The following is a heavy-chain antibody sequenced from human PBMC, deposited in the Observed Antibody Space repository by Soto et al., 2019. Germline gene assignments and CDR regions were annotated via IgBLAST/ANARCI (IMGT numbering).Heavy chain of an antibody. CDR3: GRERGEYDSGWYIDR. D-gene: IGHD6-19*01. CDR2: ISSRSSLI. J-gene: IGHJ5*02. CDR1: GFSFSSHS. Sequence: GVSLRLSCAASGFSFSSHSFNWVRQAPGQGLEWIAYISSRSSLILYADSVRGRFVISRDNALNSLYLQMNSPRDEDTAIYYCGRERGEYDSGWYIDRWGQGTPVTVSS. V-gene: IGHV3-21*06.